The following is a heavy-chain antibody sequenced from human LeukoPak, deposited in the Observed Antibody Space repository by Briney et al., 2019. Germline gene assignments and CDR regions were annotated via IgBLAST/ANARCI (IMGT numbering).Heavy chain of an antibody. D-gene: IGHD4-17*01. CDR2: FYYSGST. Sequence: SETLSLTCTVSGGSISSSSYYWGWLRQPPGKGLEWLGYFYYSGSTYYNPSLQSRVIISVDTSKNQFSLKLTSVTAADKAVYYSARDLYSMTTVTTEYWFDYWGQGTLVTVSS. V-gene: IGHV4-30-4*08. CDR3: ARDLYSMTTVTTEYWFDY. CDR1: GGSISSSSYY. J-gene: IGHJ4*02.